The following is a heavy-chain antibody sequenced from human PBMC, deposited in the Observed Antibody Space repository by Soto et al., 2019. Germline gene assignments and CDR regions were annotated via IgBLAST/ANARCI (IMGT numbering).Heavy chain of an antibody. D-gene: IGHD6-13*01. J-gene: IGHJ6*02. CDR3: ARVRIAAAGPYYYYYGMDV. V-gene: IGHV1-2*02. Sequence: ASVKVSCKASGSTFTGYYMHWVRQAPGQGLEWMGWINPNSGGTNYAQKFQGRVTMTRDTSISTAYMELSRLRSDDTAVYYCARVRIAAAGPYYYYYGMDVWGQGTTVTVSS. CDR2: INPNSGGT. CDR1: GSTFTGYY.